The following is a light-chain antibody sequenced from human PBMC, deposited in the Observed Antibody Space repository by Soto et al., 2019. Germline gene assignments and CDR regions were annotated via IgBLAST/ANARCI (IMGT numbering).Light chain of an antibody. CDR3: QQLKSFPLS. J-gene: IGKJ4*01. V-gene: IGKV1-9*01. CDR1: QGISSS. Sequence: IQLTQSPSSLSASVGDRVTITCRASQGISSSLARYQQQPGKAPKLLIYAASTLQSGVPSRFSGSGSGTDFTLTISSLQPEDFATYYCQQLKSFPLSFGGGTRWISN. CDR2: AAS.